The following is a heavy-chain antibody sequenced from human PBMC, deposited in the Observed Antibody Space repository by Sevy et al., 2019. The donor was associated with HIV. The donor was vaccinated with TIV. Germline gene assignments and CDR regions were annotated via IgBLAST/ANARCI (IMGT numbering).Heavy chain of an antibody. CDR1: GFTVSSNY. V-gene: IGHV3-53*01. CDR2: IYSGGST. CDR3: AREGWYYVSSGSVYYYYGMDV. Sequence: GGSLRLSCAASGFTVSSNYMSWVRQAPGKGLEWVSVIYSGGSTYYADSVKGRFTISRENSKNTLYLQMNSLGAEDTAVYYCAREGWYYVSSGSVYYYYGMDVWGQGTTVTVSS. J-gene: IGHJ6*02. D-gene: IGHD3-22*01.